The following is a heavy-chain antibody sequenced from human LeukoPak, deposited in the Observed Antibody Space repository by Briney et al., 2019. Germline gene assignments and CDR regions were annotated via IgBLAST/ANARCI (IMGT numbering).Heavy chain of an antibody. D-gene: IGHD6-19*01. CDR2: ISGSGGST. CDR3: AKATVAGSPGDWFDP. J-gene: IGHJ5*02. CDR1: GFTFSSYG. Sequence: GGSLRLSCAASGFTFSSYGMSWVRQAPGKGLEWVSAISGSGGSTYYADSVKGRFTVSRDNSKNTLYLQMNSLRAEDTAVYYCAKATVAGSPGDWFDPWGQGTLVTVSS. V-gene: IGHV3-23*01.